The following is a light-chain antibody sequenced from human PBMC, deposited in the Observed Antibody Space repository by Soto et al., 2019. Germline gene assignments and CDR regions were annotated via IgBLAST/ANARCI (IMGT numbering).Light chain of an antibody. J-gene: IGKJ3*01. Sequence: EIVMTQSPATLSVSPGERATLSCGASQSISSNLAWYQQTPGQAPRLLIYGSSTRATGVPDRISGGGSGTEFTLTISSLQSEDFAVYYCQQYDDWPLLFGPGTKVDLK. CDR1: QSISSN. CDR3: QQYDDWPLL. V-gene: IGKV3-15*01. CDR2: GSS.